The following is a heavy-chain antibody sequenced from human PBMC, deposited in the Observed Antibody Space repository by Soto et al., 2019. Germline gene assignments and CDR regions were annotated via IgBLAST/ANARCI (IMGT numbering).Heavy chain of an antibody. CDR3: AKDPLYPVVSSCYYGLDV. J-gene: IGHJ6*02. Sequence: GGSLRLSCAASGFVFADYGVHWVRQAPGKGLEWVAVISFDGTNKFYADSVKGRFTISRDNSNNTLYLQMSSLRTEDTAVYYCAKDPLYPVVSSCYYGLDVWGQGTTFT. D-gene: IGHD3-10*01. CDR2: ISFDGTNK. V-gene: IGHV3-30*18. CDR1: GFVFADYG.